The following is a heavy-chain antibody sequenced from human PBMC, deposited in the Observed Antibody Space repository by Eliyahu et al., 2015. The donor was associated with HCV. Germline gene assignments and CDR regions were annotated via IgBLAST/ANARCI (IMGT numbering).Heavy chain of an antibody. V-gene: IGHV1-18*01. CDR2: ISPNNGNT. Sequence: QVQLVQSGPEVQKPGASVKVSCKASGYIFPNXGTTGVRQAPGQGLEWMGWISPNNGNTEYAQKVQDRITMTTDTSXSTAYMELRXLRSDDTAVYYCARGPKFYDILTGQGLDYWGQGTLVTVSS. CDR1: GYIFPNXG. J-gene: IGHJ4*02. D-gene: IGHD3-9*01. CDR3: ARGPKFYDILTGQGLDY.